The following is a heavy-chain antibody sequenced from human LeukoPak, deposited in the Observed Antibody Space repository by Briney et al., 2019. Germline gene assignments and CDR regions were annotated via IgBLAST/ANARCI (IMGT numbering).Heavy chain of an antibody. CDR1: GFTFSTYN. Sequence: GGSLRLSCAASGFTFSTYNMNWVRQAPGKGLEWVSSITSSSSYIYYADSVKGRFTISRDNAKNSLYLQMNSLRAEDTAVYYCARGRGSPYGDYGPVDYWGQGTLVTVSS. D-gene: IGHD4-17*01. J-gene: IGHJ4*02. V-gene: IGHV3-21*01. CDR3: ARGRGSPYGDYGPVDY. CDR2: ITSSSSYI.